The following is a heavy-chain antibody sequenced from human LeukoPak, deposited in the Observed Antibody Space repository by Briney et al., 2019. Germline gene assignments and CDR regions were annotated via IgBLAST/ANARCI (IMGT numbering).Heavy chain of an antibody. Sequence: GRSLRLSCAASGFTFDDYAMHWVRQAPGNGLKWVSGLSWNSGSIGYADSVKGRFTISRDNAKNSLYLQMNSLRAEDTALYYCAKGVTIFGVVDISPYMDVWGKGTTVTVSS. J-gene: IGHJ6*03. V-gene: IGHV3-9*01. CDR1: GFTFDDYA. D-gene: IGHD3-3*01. CDR2: LSWNSGSI. CDR3: AKGVTIFGVVDISPYMDV.